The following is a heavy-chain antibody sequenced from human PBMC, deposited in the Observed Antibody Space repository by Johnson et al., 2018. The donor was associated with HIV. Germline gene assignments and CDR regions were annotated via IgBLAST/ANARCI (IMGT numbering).Heavy chain of an antibody. Sequence: QVQLVESGGGVVQPGGSLRLSCAASGFTFSSYAMHWVRQAPGKGLEWVAVISYDGSNKYYADSVKGRFTISRDNSKNTLYVQMNSLRAEDTAVYYCARDEPGPYDSRVAKAFDILGQGTMVTVSS. CDR3: ARDEPGPYDSRVAKAFDI. J-gene: IGHJ3*02. D-gene: IGHD3-22*01. CDR1: GFTFSSYA. V-gene: IGHV3-30-3*01. CDR2: ISYDGSNK.